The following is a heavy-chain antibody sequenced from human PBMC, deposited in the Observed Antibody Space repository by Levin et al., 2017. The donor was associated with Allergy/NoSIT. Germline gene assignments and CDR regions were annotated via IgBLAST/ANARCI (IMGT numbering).Heavy chain of an antibody. CDR2: IYPGDSDT. D-gene: IGHD5-18*01. CDR1: GYSFTSYW. J-gene: IGHJ3*02. CDR3: AKVPSYEPYPFDI. V-gene: IGHV5-51*01. Sequence: LGESLKISCQGSGYSFTSYWLAWVRQMPGKGLEWMGIIYPGDSDTRYSPSFQGQVTISVDKSISTAYLQWSSLKASDTAMYYCAKVPSYEPYPFDIWGQGTMVTVSS.